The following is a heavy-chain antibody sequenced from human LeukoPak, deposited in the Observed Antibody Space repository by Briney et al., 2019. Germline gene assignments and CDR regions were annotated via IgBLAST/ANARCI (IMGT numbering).Heavy chain of an antibody. CDR3: ARGDDYGDYWVTRYYFDY. V-gene: IGHV4-38-2*02. CDR1: GYSISSGYY. J-gene: IGHJ4*02. CDR2: IYHSGST. D-gene: IGHD4-17*01. Sequence: SETLSLTCTVSGYSISSGYYWGWIRQPPGKGLEWIGSIYHSGSTYYNPSLKSRVTISIDTSKNQFSLKLSSVTAADTAVYYCARGDDYGDYWVTRYYFDYWGQGTLVTVSS.